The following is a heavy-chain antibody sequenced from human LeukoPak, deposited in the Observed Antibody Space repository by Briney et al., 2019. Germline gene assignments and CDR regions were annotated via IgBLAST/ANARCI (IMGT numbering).Heavy chain of an antibody. CDR1: GFTFSSYA. CDR3: AKGPVFGPDAFDI. Sequence: GGSLRLSCAASGFTFSSYAMSWVRQAPGKGLEWVSAISGSGGSKYYADSVKGRFTISRDNSKNTLYLQMNSLRAEDTAVYYCAKGPVFGPDAFDIWGQGTMVTVSS. CDR2: ISGSGGSK. J-gene: IGHJ3*02. D-gene: IGHD3-3*01. V-gene: IGHV3-23*01.